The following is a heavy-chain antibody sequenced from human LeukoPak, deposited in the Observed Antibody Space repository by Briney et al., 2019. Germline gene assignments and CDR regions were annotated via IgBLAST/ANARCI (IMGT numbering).Heavy chain of an antibody. CDR3: ATGVGYSGYGSVFDY. D-gene: IGHD5-12*01. CDR2: FDPEDGGT. V-gene: IGHV1-24*01. Sequence: ASVKVSCKVSGYTLTELSMHWVRQAPGKGLEWMGGFDPEDGGTIYAQKFQGRVTMTEDTSTDTAYMELSSLRSEDTAVYYCATGVGYSGYGSVFDYWGQGTLVTVSS. J-gene: IGHJ4*02. CDR1: GYTLTELS.